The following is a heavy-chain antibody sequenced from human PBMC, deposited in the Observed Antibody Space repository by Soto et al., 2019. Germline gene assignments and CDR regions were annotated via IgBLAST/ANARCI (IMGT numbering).Heavy chain of an antibody. CDR1: GGSISSGGYS. CDR3: ARERGHDYGGFDAFDI. Sequence: SETLSLTCAVSGGSISSGGYSRSWIRQPPGKGLEWIGYIYHSGSTYYNPSLKSRVTISVDRSKNQFSLKLSSVTAADTAVYYCARERGHDYGGFDAFDIWGQGTMVTVSS. J-gene: IGHJ3*02. D-gene: IGHD4-17*01. CDR2: IYHSGST. V-gene: IGHV4-30-2*01.